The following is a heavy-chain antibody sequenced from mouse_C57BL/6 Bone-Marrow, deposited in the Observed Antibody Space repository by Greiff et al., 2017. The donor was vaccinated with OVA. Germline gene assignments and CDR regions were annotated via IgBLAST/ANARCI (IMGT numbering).Heavy chain of an antibody. CDR3: AREGYDYDGTFDY. V-gene: IGHV1-69*01. CDR2: IDPSDSYT. CDR1: GYTFTSYW. Sequence: QVQLQQPGAELVMPGASVKLSCKASGYTFTSYWMHWVKQRPGQGLEWIGEIDPSDSYTNYNQKFKGKSTLTVDKSSSTAYMQLSSQTSEDSAVYYCAREGYDYDGTFDYWGQGTTLTVSS. D-gene: IGHD2-4*01. J-gene: IGHJ2*01.